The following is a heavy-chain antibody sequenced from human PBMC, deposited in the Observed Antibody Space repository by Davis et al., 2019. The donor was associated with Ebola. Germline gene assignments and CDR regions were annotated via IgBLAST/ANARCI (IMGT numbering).Heavy chain of an antibody. J-gene: IGHJ4*02. V-gene: IGHV1-18*04. CDR3: ARAPNYDVLTGTSSYYFDY. D-gene: IGHD3-9*01. CDR2: ISGFTTNT. CDR1: GYTFTSYG. Sequence: ASVKVSCKSSGYTFTSYGLVWLRQAPGLGLEWMGWISGFTTNTNFTQKFQGRVTVSKDTSTNTAYMDLRSLTSDDTAIYYCARAPNYDVLTGTSSYYFDYWGQGTLVTVSS.